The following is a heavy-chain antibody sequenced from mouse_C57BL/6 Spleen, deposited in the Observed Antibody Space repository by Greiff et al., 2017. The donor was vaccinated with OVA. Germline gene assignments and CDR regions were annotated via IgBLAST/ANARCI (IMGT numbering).Heavy chain of an antibody. Sequence: QVQLQQPGAELVRPGSSVKLSCKASGYTFTSYWMHWVKQRPIQGLEWIGNIDPSDSETHYNQKFKDKATLTVDKSSSTGYMQLSSPTSEDSAVYYCARQGSYYGSSYWYFDVWGTGTTVTVSS. CDR3: ARQGSYYGSSYWYFDV. V-gene: IGHV1-52*01. CDR2: IDPSDSET. CDR1: GYTFTSYW. D-gene: IGHD1-1*01. J-gene: IGHJ1*03.